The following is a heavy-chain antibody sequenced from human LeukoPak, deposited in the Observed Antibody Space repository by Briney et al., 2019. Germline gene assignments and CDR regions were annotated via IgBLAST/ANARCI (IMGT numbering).Heavy chain of an antibody. CDR3: VRDISGFYLLDFDY. CDR1: KFTFSTFW. V-gene: IGHV3-7*01. J-gene: IGHJ4*02. CDR2: IKGDVSEK. D-gene: IGHD3-22*01. Sequence: RGSLRLSCAASKFTFSTFWMTWVRQAAGKGLEGVANIKGDVSEKDYVDSVKGRFTISRENAKNSLYLHMNSLRAEDTAVYYCVRDISGFYLLDFDYRGQGTLVTVSS.